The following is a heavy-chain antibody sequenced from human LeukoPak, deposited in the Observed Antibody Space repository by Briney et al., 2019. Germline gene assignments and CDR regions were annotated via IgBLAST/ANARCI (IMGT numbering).Heavy chain of an antibody. CDR1: GYTFTSCG. J-gene: IGHJ4*02. D-gene: IGHD3-22*01. CDR3: ARDLNIHQHYYDSSGYTPDY. Sequence: ASVEVSCKASGYTFTSCGISWVRQAPGQGLEWMGWISAYNGNTNYAQKLQGRVTMTTDTSTSTAYMELRSLRSDDTAVYYCARDLNIHQHYYDSSGYTPDYWGQGTLVTVSS. CDR2: ISAYNGNT. V-gene: IGHV1-18*01.